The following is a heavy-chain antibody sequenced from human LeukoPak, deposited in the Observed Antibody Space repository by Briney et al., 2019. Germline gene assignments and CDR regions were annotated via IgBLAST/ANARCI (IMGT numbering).Heavy chain of an antibody. CDR2: INPNSGGT. Sequence: ASVTVSCRASGYTFTGYYMHWVRQAPGQGLEWMGWINPNSGGTNYAQTFQGRVTMTTDTSISTAYMELSRLRSDDTAVYYCVQLGYSSTEFDHWGQGTLVTVSS. CDR3: VQLGYSSTEFDH. D-gene: IGHD6-13*01. V-gene: IGHV1-2*02. CDR1: GYTFTGYY. J-gene: IGHJ5*02.